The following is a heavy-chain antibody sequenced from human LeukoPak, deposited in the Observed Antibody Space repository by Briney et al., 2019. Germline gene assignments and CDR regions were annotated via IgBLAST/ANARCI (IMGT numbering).Heavy chain of an antibody. CDR1: GCSISRNVYY. J-gene: IGHJ5*02. CDR3: ARHQSFIRGVMIGWFDP. Sequence: PSDTLSLTCTVSGCSISRNVYYLAWITKPLGKTLECIRAIYYSGTTHCNPSVKSRVTIYIDTSKNQFSLKLSSVTAADTAVYYCARHQSFIRGVMIGWFDPWGQGTQVTVSS. V-gene: IGHV4-39*01. D-gene: IGHD3-10*01. CDR2: IYYSGTT.